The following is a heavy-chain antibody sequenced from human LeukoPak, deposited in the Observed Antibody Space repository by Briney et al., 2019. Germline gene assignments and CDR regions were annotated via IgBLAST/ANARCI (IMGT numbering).Heavy chain of an antibody. D-gene: IGHD4-17*01. Sequence: QPGGSLRLSCAASGFTFSSYAMSWVRQAPGKGLEYVSAISSNGGSTYYANSVKGRFTISRDNSKNTLYLQMGSLRAEDMAVYYCARVGHDYGDYVFIYWGQGTLVTVSS. CDR3: ARVGHDYGDYVFIY. CDR2: ISSNGGST. J-gene: IGHJ4*02. V-gene: IGHV3-64*01. CDR1: GFTFSSYA.